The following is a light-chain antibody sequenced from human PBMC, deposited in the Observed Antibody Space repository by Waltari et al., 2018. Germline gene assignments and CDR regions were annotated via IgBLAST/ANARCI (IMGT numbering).Light chain of an antibody. CDR1: SSNTGANFD. CDR3: QSYDNSLTTWV. V-gene: IGLV1-40*01. Sequence: QSVLTQPPSVSGAPGQRVTISCAGRSSNTGANFDVQWYQQVPGTAPKLLIHGNTNRPSGVPGRFSGSKSGTSASLAITGLQPGDEADYYCQSYDNSLTTWVFGGGTTLTVL. J-gene: IGLJ3*02. CDR2: GNT.